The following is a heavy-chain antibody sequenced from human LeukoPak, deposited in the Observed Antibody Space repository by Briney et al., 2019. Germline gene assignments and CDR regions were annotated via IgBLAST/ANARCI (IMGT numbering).Heavy chain of an antibody. D-gene: IGHD6-19*01. J-gene: IGHJ4*02. Sequence: GGSLRLSCAASGFSFKSYAMSWVRQAPGMGLEWVSSISGRGDITYFADSMKGRFTISRDDSKSTLYLQLNSLRADDTAVYFCAKVSLAGYNSGAHFDLWGQGTLVTASS. CDR2: ISGRGDIT. CDR1: GFSFKSYA. V-gene: IGHV3-23*01. CDR3: AKVSLAGYNSGAHFDL.